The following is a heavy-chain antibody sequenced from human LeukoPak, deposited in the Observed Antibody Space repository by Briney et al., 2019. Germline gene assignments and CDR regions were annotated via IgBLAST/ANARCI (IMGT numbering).Heavy chain of an antibody. CDR3: ARHEWQRGPAGAFDI. J-gene: IGHJ3*02. CDR2: IYYSGST. Sequence: SETLSLTCTVSGGSISSYYWSWIRQPPGKGLEWIGYIYYSGSTNYSPSLKSRVTISVDTSKNQFSLKLSSVTAADTAVYYCARHEWQRGPAGAFDIWGQGTMVTVSS. D-gene: IGHD3-3*01. V-gene: IGHV4-59*08. CDR1: GGSISSYY.